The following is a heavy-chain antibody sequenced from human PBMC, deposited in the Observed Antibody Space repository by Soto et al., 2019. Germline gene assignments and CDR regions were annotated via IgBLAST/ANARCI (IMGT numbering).Heavy chain of an antibody. J-gene: IGHJ6*03. Sequence: SETLSLTCAVYGGSFSGYYWSWIRQPPGKGLEWIGEINHSGSTNYNPSLKSRVTISVDTSKNQFSLKLSSVTAADTAVYYCARGGQYYDILTGYYKRYYYMDVWGKGTTVTVSS. D-gene: IGHD3-9*01. CDR3: ARGGQYYDILTGYYKRYYYMDV. V-gene: IGHV4-34*01. CDR1: GGSFSGYY. CDR2: INHSGST.